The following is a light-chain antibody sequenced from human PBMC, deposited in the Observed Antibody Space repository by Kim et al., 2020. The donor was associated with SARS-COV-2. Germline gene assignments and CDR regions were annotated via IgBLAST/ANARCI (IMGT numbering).Light chain of an antibody. J-gene: IGKJ4*01. CDR3: QYGRSPSVT. CDR1: QTVSSSY. Sequence: EVVLTQSPGTLSLSPGERATLSCRASQTVSSSYLAWYQQKPGQAPRLLMYGASSRATGIPDRFSGSGSGTDFTLTISRLEPEDSAVYYCQYGRSPSVTFGGGTKVDIK. CDR2: GAS. V-gene: IGKV3-20*01.